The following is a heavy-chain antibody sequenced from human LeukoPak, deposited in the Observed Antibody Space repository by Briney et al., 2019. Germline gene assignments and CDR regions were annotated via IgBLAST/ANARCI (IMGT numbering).Heavy chain of an antibody. CDR3: ATTESPYAVRGAGRGNYYYYYMDV. V-gene: IGHV5-51*01. J-gene: IGHJ6*03. CDR2: IYPGDSDT. Sequence: GESLKISCKGSGYSFTSYWIGWVRQMPGKGLEWMGIIYPGDSDTRYSPSFQGQVTISADKSISTAYLQWSSLKASDTAMYYCATTESPYAVRGAGRGNYYYYYMDVGGKGTTVTVPS. D-gene: IGHD3-10*01. CDR1: GYSFTSYW.